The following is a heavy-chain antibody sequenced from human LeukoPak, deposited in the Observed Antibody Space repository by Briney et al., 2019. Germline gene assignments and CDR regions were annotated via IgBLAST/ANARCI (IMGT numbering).Heavy chain of an antibody. J-gene: IGHJ4*02. CDR3: AKNLRPDY. D-gene: IGHD6-25*01. V-gene: IGHV3-23*01. Sequence: GGSLRLSCAASGFTFTSYAMSWVRQAPGKGLEWVSAISGSGVSTYYADSVKGRFTISGDNSKNTLHLQMNSLRAEDTAVYYCAKNLRPDYWGQGTLVTVSS. CDR2: ISGSGVST. CDR1: GFTFTSYA.